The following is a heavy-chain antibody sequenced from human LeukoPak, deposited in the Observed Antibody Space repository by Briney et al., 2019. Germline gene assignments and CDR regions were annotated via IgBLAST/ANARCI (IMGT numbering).Heavy chain of an antibody. J-gene: IGHJ4*02. D-gene: IGHD7-27*01. CDR2: INHSGST. CDR3: ARSGAANPDPFDY. Sequence: SETLSLTCAVYGGSFSGCYWNWIRQSPGKGLEWIGEINHSGSTNYNPSLKSRVTMSVDTSKNQFSLKLSSVTAADTAVYYCARSGAANPDPFDYWGQGTLVTVSS. V-gene: IGHV4-34*01. CDR1: GGSFSGCY.